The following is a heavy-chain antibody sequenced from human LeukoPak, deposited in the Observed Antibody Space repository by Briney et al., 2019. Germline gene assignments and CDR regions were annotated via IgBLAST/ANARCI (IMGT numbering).Heavy chain of an antibody. Sequence: GASVKVSCKASGYTFTSYYMHWVRQAPGQGLEWMGIINPSGGNTSYAQKFQGRVTMTRDTSTSTVYMELSSLRSEDTAVYYCAREIEMATISDAFDIWGQGTMVTVSS. D-gene: IGHD5-24*01. V-gene: IGHV1-46*01. CDR1: GYTFTSYY. CDR2: INPSGGNT. CDR3: AREIEMATISDAFDI. J-gene: IGHJ3*02.